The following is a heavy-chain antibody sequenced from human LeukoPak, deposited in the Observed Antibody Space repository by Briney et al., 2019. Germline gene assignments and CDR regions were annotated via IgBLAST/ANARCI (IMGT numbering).Heavy chain of an antibody. J-gene: IGHJ3*02. CDR3: AREGSGRYSSTFDI. D-gene: IGHD1-26*01. CDR2: IYYSGST. Sequence: SETLSLTCTVSGGSISSYSWSWIRQPPGKGLEWIGYIYYSGSTNYNPSLKSRVTISVDTSKNQFSLKLSSVTAADTAVYYCAREGSGRYSSTFDIWGHGTMVTVSS. CDR1: GGSISSYS. V-gene: IGHV4-59*01.